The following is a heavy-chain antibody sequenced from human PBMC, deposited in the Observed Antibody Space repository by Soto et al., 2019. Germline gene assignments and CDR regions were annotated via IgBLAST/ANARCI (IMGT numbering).Heavy chain of an antibody. CDR3: ARDSPGQWFSWFDP. V-gene: IGHV4-34*01. Sequence: QVQLQQWGAGLLKPSETLSLTCAVYGGSFSGYYWSWIRQPPGKGLEWIGEINHSGSTNYNPSLKSRVTISVDTSKNQFSLKLSSVTAADTAVYYCARDSPGQWFSWFDPWGQGTLVTVSS. CDR2: INHSGST. CDR1: GGSFSGYY. D-gene: IGHD3-10*01. J-gene: IGHJ5*02.